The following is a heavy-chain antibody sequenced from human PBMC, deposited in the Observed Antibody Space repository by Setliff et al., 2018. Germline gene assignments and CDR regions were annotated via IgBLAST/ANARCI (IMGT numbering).Heavy chain of an antibody. J-gene: IGHJ2*01. CDR3: ARDGSYQDRGGNRTWFFDL. V-gene: IGHV4-31*03. Sequence: PSETLSLTCTVSGGSINSGDYFWSWFRQLPGKGLEWFGYFYYTGSTHYNPSLKSRLTMSVDTSKNQFSLNLKSVTAADTGVYFCARDGSYQDRGGNRTWFFDLWGRGTLVTVSS. CDR1: GGSINSGDYF. CDR2: FYYTGST. D-gene: IGHD3-10*01.